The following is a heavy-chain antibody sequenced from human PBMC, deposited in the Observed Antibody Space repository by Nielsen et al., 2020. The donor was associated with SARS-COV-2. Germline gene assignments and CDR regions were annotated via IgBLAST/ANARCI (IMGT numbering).Heavy chain of an antibody. Sequence: WIRQPPGKGLEWVSYISSSSSTIYYADSVKGRFTIFRDNAKNSLYLQMNSLRAEDTAVYYCARAGVYDILTGYTYYFDYWGQGTLVTVSS. J-gene: IGHJ4*02. CDR2: ISSSSSTI. D-gene: IGHD3-9*01. CDR3: ARAGVYDILTGYTYYFDY. V-gene: IGHV3-48*01.